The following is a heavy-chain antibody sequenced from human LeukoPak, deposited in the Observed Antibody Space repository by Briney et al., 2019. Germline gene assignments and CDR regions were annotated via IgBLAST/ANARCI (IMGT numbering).Heavy chain of an antibody. D-gene: IGHD3-10*01. J-gene: IGHJ5*02. CDR2: ISGSGGSI. V-gene: IGHV3-23*01. CDR3: ARDRGKGP. CDR1: GFTFSSYA. Sequence: PGGSLRLSCAASGFTFSSYAMSWVRQAPGKGLEWVSAISGSGGSIYYADSVKGRFTISRDNAKNSLYLQMNSLRAEDTAVYYCARDRGKGPWGQGTLVTVSS.